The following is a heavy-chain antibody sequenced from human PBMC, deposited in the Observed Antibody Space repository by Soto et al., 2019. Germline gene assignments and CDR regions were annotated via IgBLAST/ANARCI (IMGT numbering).Heavy chain of an antibody. D-gene: IGHD4-17*01. J-gene: IGHJ6*03. CDR1: GFTVSSNY. CDR2: IYSGGST. Sequence: GGSLRLSCAASGFTVSSNYMSWVRQAPGKGLEWVSVIYSGGSTYYADSVKGRFTISRHNSKNTLYLQMNSLRAEDTAVYYCTGSTVTTPPYYYYYYMDVWGKGTTVTVSS. CDR3: TGSTVTTPPYYYYYYMDV. V-gene: IGHV3-53*04.